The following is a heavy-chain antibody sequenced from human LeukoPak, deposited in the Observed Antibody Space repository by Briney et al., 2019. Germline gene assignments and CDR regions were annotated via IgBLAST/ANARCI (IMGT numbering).Heavy chain of an antibody. V-gene: IGHV1-2*02. J-gene: IGHJ4*02. CDR3: ARDREGLAYFDY. Sequence: GASVKVSCKVSGYTFTGKFIHWVRRAPGQGLEWMGWIDPNSGGTDYAQKFRGRVTMTRDTSTSTAYMDLSSLISDDTAVYYCARDREGLAYFDYWGQGTLVTVSS. D-gene: IGHD3/OR15-3a*01. CDR1: GYTFTGKF. CDR2: IDPNSGGT.